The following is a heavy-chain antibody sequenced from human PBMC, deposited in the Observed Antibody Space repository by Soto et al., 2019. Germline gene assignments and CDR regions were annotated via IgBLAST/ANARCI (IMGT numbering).Heavy chain of an antibody. CDR2: IIPTFGTA. D-gene: IGHD6-25*01. Sequence: SVKGCGDASGGTFSICALSWVRQAPGLGLGWMGAIIPTFGTAPYAHTFQGTVTITAGEPTSTHYMALPTLGPQDTAVYYCARRPRNSSGSQTTTGFDPWGEATTVTVS. V-gene: IGHV1-69*13. CDR3: ARRPRNSSGSQTTTGFDP. J-gene: IGHJ6*01. CDR1: GGTFSICA.